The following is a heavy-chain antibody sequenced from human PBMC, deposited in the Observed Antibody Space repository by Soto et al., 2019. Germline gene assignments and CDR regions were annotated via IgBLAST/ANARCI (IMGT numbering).Heavy chain of an antibody. J-gene: IGHJ6*02. D-gene: IGHD4-17*01. CDR2: IFSDNER. CDR3: ARADADSYLFYYGMDV. CDR1: GFSLTTGRMG. V-gene: IGHV2-26*01. Sequence: QVTLKESGPVLVKPTEALTLTCTVSGFSLTTGRMGVSWICQSPGKALEWLAQIFSDNERSYSTSMQCRLTITKDSSRSQVVLRMTNMDPVDSGTYYCARADADSYLFYYGMDVWGQGAT.